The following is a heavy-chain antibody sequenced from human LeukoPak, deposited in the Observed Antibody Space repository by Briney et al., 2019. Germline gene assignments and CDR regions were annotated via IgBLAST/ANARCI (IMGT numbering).Heavy chain of an antibody. J-gene: IGHJ5*02. V-gene: IGHV4-31*03. Sequence: SSQTLSLTCTVSGGPISSGGYFWTWIRQHPGKGLEWIGHIYYTGSTYYNPSLKSRVTISVDTSKNQFSLKLNSVTAADTAVYYCARRGASSNWFDPWGQGTLVTVSS. CDR1: GGPISSGGYF. CDR2: IYYTGST. CDR3: ARRGASSNWFDP. D-gene: IGHD1-26*01.